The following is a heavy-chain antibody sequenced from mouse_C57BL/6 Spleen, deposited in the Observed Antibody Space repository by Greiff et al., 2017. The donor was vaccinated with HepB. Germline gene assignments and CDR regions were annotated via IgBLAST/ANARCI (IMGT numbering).Heavy chain of an antibody. CDR2: ISDGGSYT. J-gene: IGHJ2*01. CDR1: GFTFSSYA. D-gene: IGHD2-1*01. V-gene: IGHV5-4*01. CDR3: ARDGIGNYYFDY. Sequence: EVMLVESGGGLVKPGGSLKLSCAASGFTFSSYAMSWVRQTPEKRLEWVATISDGGSYTYYPDNVKGRFTISRDTAKNNLYLQMSHLKSEDTAMYYCARDGIGNYYFDYWGQGTTLTVSS.